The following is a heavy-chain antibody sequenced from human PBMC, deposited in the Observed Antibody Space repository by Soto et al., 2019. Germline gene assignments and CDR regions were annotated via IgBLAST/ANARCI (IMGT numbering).Heavy chain of an antibody. CDR3: ARGYYDFWSGYGDAFDI. J-gene: IGHJ3*02. CDR1: GGSFSGYY. Sequence: SETLSLTCAVYGGSFSGYYWGWIRQPPGKGLEWIGEINHSGSTNYNPSLKSRVTISVDTSKNQFSLKLSSVTAADTAVYYCARGYYDFWSGYGDAFDIWGQGTMVTVS. V-gene: IGHV4-34*01. D-gene: IGHD3-3*01. CDR2: INHSGST.